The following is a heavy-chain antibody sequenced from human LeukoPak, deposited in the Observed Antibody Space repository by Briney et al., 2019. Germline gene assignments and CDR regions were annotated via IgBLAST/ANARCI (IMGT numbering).Heavy chain of an antibody. D-gene: IGHD4/OR15-4a*01. V-gene: IGHV3-23*01. CDR2: ISGSGGST. J-gene: IGHJ4*02. Sequence: GGTLRLSCAASGFTFSTYAMSWVRQAPGKGLEWVSAISGSGGSTYYADSVKGRFTISRDNSKNSLYLQMNSLRAEDTAVYYCARRAGAYSHPYDYWGQGTLVTVSS. CDR3: ARRAGAYSHPYDY. CDR1: GFTFSTYA.